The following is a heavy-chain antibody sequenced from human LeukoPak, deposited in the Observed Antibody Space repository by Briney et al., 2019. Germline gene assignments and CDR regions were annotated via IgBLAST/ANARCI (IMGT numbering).Heavy chain of an antibody. CDR2: ISRSGATI. CDR1: GFPFSDKS. CDR3: LRDRI. V-gene: IGHV3-48*02. J-gene: IGHJ4*02. D-gene: IGHD2/OR15-2a*01. Sequence: GGSLRLSCAGSGFPFSDKSMNWVRQAPGKGLEWVSYISRSGATIYYADSVKGRFTISRDNAKNSLFLQMDSLRDEDTAVYYCLRDRIWGQGALVTVSS.